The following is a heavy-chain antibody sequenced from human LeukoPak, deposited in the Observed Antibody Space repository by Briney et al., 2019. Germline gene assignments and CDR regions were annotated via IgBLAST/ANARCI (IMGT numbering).Heavy chain of an antibody. CDR2: MNPNSGNP. D-gene: IGHD6-19*01. V-gene: IGHV1-8*01. Sequence: ASVKVSCKASGYTFTSYDINWVRQATGQGLEWMGWMNPNSGNPGYAQKFQGRVTMTRNTSISTAYMELSSLRSEDTAVYYCARFDSSGWPYFDYWGQGTLVTVSS. J-gene: IGHJ4*02. CDR1: GYTFTSYD. CDR3: ARFDSSGWPYFDY.